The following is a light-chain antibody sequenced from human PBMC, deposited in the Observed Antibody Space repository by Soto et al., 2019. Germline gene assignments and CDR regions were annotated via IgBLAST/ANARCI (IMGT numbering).Light chain of an antibody. J-gene: IGKJ4*01. CDR2: SAS. CDR1: QALSNY. Sequence: DIQLTQSPSVLSAPVGDTVTITCRASQALSNYLAWYQQKPGKAPDLLIYSASTLQSGVPSRFSGSGSETEFSLTIRALQSEDFATYYCQQLSRYPLTFGGGTKVDIK. V-gene: IGKV1-9*01. CDR3: QQLSRYPLT.